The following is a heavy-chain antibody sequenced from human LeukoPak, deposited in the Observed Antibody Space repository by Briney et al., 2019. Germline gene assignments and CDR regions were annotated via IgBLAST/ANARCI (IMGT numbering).Heavy chain of an antibody. V-gene: IGHV3-23*01. CDR2: ISGSGGST. CDR1: GITFSSYS. J-gene: IGHJ4*02. CDR3: AKARIRSSYFDY. Sequence: GGSLRLSSPASGITFSSYSMDWVRQAPGKGLEWVSAISGSGGSTYYADSVKGRFTISRDNPKNTLYLQMNSLRAEDTAVYYCAKARIRSSYFDYWGQGTLVTVSS. D-gene: IGHD1-14*01.